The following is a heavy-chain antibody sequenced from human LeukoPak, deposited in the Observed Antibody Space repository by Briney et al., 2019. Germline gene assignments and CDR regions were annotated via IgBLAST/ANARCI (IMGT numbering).Heavy chain of an antibody. J-gene: IGHJ4*02. CDR2: IIPILGIA. CDR3: ASRLTSH. D-gene: IGHD4-11*01. V-gene: IGHV1-69*02. Sequence: ASVKVSCKAPGYTFTGYYMHWVRQAPGQGLEWMGRIIPILGIANYAQKFQGRVTITADKSTSTAYMELSSLRSEDTAVYYCASRLTSHWGQGTLVTVSS. CDR1: GYTFTGYY.